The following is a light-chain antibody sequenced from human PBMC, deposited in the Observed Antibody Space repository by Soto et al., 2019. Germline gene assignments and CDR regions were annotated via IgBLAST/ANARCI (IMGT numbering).Light chain of an antibody. Sequence: DIVMTQSPDSLAVSLGERATINCKSSQSVLYSSNNKKYLVWCQQKPGQPPKLLIYWASTRESGVPDRFSGSGSGTDFTLTISSLQAEDVAVYYCQQYYSTPRTFGQGAKVEIK. J-gene: IGKJ1*01. CDR3: QQYYSTPRT. CDR2: WAS. CDR1: QSVLYSSNNKKY. V-gene: IGKV4-1*01.